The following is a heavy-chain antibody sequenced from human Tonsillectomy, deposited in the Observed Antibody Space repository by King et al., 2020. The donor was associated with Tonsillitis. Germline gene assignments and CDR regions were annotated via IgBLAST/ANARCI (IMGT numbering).Heavy chain of an antibody. CDR2: TSNDGNYK. CDR3: VRKIHIEGDF. D-gene: IGHD2-21*01. J-gene: IGHJ4*02. CDR1: GFMFSGYG. V-gene: IGHV3-33*05. Sequence: VQLVESGGGVVQPGRSLRLSCAASGFMFSGYGMHWVRQAPGKGLEWVAVTSNDGNYKVYADSVKGRFTISRDNSENILYLQMNSLRAEDTAMYYCVRKIHIEGDFWGPGTQVTVSS.